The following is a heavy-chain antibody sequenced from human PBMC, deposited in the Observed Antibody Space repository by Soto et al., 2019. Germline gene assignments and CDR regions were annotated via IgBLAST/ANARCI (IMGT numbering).Heavy chain of an antibody. Sequence: LRLSCEASGVTFSKYWMSWVRQAPGKGLEWVANINQDGSEKYYVDSVKGRFTISRDNAKKSVYLQMNSLRVEDMAVYYCATSWDYWGQGTLVTVSS. V-gene: IGHV3-7*03. CDR1: GVTFSKYW. J-gene: IGHJ4*02. CDR3: ATSWDY. CDR2: INQDGSEK.